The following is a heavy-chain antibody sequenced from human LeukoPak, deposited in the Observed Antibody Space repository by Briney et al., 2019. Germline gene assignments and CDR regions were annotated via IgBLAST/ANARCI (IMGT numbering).Heavy chain of an antibody. CDR3: AKVGPLLWFGELAVFDY. D-gene: IGHD3-10*01. V-gene: IGHV3-23*01. CDR2: ISGSGGST. J-gene: IGHJ4*02. CDR1: GFTFSSYA. Sequence: GGSLRLSCAASGFTFSSYAMSWVRQAPGKGLEWVSAISGSGGSTYYADSVKGRFTISRDNSKNTLYLQMNSLRAEDTAVYYCAKVGPLLWFGELAVFDYWGQGTVVTVSS.